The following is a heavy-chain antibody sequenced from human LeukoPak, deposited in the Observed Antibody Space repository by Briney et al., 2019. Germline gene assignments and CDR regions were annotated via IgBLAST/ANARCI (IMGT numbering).Heavy chain of an antibody. D-gene: IGHD6-19*01. Sequence: GGSLRLSCAASQFTFSDYWMSWVRQAPGKGLEWVANIKQDGSEKYYVDSVKGRFTISRDNAKNSLYLQMNSLRVEDTAVYYCARGSGWVIDYWGQGTLVTVSS. V-gene: IGHV3-7*01. CDR1: QFTFSDYW. J-gene: IGHJ4*02. CDR2: IKQDGSEK. CDR3: ARGSGWVIDY.